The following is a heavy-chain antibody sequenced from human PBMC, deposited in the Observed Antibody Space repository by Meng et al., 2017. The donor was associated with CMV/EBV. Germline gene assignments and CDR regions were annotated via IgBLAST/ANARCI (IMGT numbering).Heavy chain of an antibody. Sequence: QVQLQQWGAGLLKPSEXLSLTCAVYGGSFSGYYWSWIRQPPGKGLEWIGEINHSGSTNYNPSLKSRVTISVDTSKNQFSLKLSSVTAADTAVYYCARVGPWDMVRHWGQGTLVTVSS. V-gene: IGHV4-34*01. J-gene: IGHJ4*02. CDR3: ARVGPWDMVRH. CDR2: INHSGST. CDR1: GGSFSGYY. D-gene: IGHD3-10*01.